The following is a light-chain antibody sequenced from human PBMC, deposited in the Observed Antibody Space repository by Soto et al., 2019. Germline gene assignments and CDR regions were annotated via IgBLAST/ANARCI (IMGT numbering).Light chain of an antibody. Sequence: QSALTQPASVSGSPGQSITISCTGTSSDIGGNKYVSWYQQHPGIAPKLMIYEVSNRPSGVSNRFSGSKSGNTASLTISGLQAEDEADYYCCSYTRRSTRVFGGGTKLTVL. V-gene: IGLV2-14*01. J-gene: IGLJ2*01. CDR2: EVS. CDR1: SSDIGGNKY. CDR3: CSYTRRSTRV.